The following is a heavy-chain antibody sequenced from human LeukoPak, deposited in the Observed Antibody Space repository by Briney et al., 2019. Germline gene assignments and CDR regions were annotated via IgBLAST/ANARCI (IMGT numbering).Heavy chain of an antibody. CDR3: VRHNGGEFL. CDR2: IIYDGSNT. V-gene: IGHV3-74*01. Sequence: GGSLRLSCAASGFTFGSYWMHWVRQTPEKGLVWVAHIIYDGSNTIYADSVKGRFTTSRDNAKNTLYLQMNSLTAEDTAVYYCVRHNGGEFLWGQGTLVTVCS. J-gene: IGHJ4*02. CDR1: GFTFGSYW. D-gene: IGHD7-27*01.